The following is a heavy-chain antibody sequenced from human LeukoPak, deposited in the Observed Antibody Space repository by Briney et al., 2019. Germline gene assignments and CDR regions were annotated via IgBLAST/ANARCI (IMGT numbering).Heavy chain of an antibody. D-gene: IGHD4-23*01. J-gene: IGHJ6*03. Sequence: PSETLSLTCSVSGGSISSSSYFWGWIRQPPGKGLEWIGSIYYSGNTYYNPSLKSRVTISLDTSKNQLSLKLSSVTAADTAVYYCARGWATVVIYMDVWGKGTTVTVSS. CDR1: GGSISSSSYF. CDR2: IYYSGNT. CDR3: ARGWATVVIYMDV. V-gene: IGHV4-39*07.